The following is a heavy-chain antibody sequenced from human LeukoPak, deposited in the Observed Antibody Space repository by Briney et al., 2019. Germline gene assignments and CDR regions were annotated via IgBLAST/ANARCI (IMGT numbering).Heavy chain of an antibody. Sequence: GGSLRLSCAASGFTFSTYSLNWVRQAPGKGLEWLSYISSSSSTIYYADSVKGRFTISRDKAKNSLYLQMNSLRAEGTAVYYCARGPFNNWFDPWGQGTLVTLSS. J-gene: IGHJ5*02. CDR3: ARGPFNNWFDP. CDR1: GFTFSTYS. D-gene: IGHD2/OR15-2a*01. CDR2: ISSSSSTI. V-gene: IGHV3-48*01.